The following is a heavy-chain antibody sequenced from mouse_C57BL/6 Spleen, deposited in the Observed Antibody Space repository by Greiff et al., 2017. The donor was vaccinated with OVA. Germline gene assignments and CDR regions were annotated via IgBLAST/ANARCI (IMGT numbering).Heavy chain of an antibody. J-gene: IGHJ1*03. CDR3: ARRGSREYFDV. D-gene: IGHD1-1*01. CDR1: GYTFTSYW. V-gene: IGHV1-61*01. CDR2: IYPSDSET. Sequence: QVQLQQPGAELVRPGSSVKLSCKASGYTFTSYWMDWVQQRPGQGLEWIGNIYPSDSETHYNQKFKDKATLTVDKSSSTAYMQLSSLTSEDSAVYYCARRGSREYFDVWGTGTTVTVSS.